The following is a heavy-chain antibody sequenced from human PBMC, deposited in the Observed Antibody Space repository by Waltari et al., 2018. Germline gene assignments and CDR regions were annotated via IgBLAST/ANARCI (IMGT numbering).Heavy chain of an antibody. Sequence: QVQLQQWGAGLLKPSETLSLTCAVYGGSFSGYYWSWIRQPPGKGLEWIGEINHSGSTNYNPSLKSRVTISVDTSKNQFSLKLSSVTAADTAVYYCARVRRVAAAGGWFDPWGQGTLVTVSS. J-gene: IGHJ5*02. D-gene: IGHD6-13*01. CDR2: INHSGST. V-gene: IGHV4-34*01. CDR1: GGSFSGYY. CDR3: ARVRRVAAAGGWFDP.